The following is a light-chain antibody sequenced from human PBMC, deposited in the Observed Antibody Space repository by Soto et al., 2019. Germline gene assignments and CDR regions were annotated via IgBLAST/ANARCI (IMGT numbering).Light chain of an antibody. CDR1: QSVSSTY. J-gene: IGKJ2*01. CDR2: AAS. V-gene: IGKV3-20*01. Sequence: EIVLTQSPGTLSLSPGERATLSCRASQSVSSTYLAWYQQKPGQAPRLLIYAASSRATGVPDRFSGSGSGKDFTQNRSRVELEDFEGYSFQQYGSSPRTFGQGPKLEIK. CDR3: QQYGSSPRT.